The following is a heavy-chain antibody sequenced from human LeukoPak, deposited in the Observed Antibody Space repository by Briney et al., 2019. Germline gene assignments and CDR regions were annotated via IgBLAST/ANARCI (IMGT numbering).Heavy chain of an antibody. J-gene: IGHJ4*02. CDR2: ISAYNGNT. Sequence: ASVKVSCKASGYTFTSYGISWVRQAPGQGLEWVGWISAYNGNTNYAQKLQGRVTMTTDTSTSTAYMELRSLRSDDTAVYYCARDHYDILTGYTPPRYWGQGTPVTVSS. D-gene: IGHD3-9*01. V-gene: IGHV1-18*01. CDR1: GYTFTSYG. CDR3: ARDHYDILTGYTPPRY.